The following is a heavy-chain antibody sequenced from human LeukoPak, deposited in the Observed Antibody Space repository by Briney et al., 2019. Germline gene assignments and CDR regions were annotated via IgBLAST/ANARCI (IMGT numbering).Heavy chain of an antibody. CDR2: IRYDGSNK. D-gene: IGHD6-13*01. CDR1: GFTFSSYG. V-gene: IGHV3-30*02. Sequence: AGGSLRLSCAASGFTFSSYGMHWVRQAPGKGLEWVAFIRYDGSNKYYADSVKGRFTTSRDNSKNTLYLQMNNLRAEDTAVYYCAKQIVAAGTFDSWGQGTLATVSS. J-gene: IGHJ4*02. CDR3: AKQIVAAGTFDS.